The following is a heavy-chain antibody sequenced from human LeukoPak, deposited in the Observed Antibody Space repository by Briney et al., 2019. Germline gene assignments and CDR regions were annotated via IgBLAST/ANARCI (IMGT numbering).Heavy chain of an antibody. Sequence: GASVKVSCKASGYTFTGYYMHWVRQAPGQGLEWMGWINPNSGGTNYAQKFQGRVTMTRDTSISTAYMELSRLRSDDTAVYYCARVGDYGDYVAFDIWGQGTMVTVSS. J-gene: IGHJ3*02. CDR1: GYTFTGYY. CDR2: INPNSGGT. CDR3: ARVGDYGDYVAFDI. D-gene: IGHD4-17*01. V-gene: IGHV1-2*02.